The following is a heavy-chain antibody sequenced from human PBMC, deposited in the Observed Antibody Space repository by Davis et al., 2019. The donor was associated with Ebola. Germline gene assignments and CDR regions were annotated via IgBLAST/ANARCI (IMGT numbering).Heavy chain of an antibody. J-gene: IGHJ5*02. Sequence: GESLKISCAASGFTFSSYAMSWVRQAPGKGLEWVSAISGSGGSTYYADSVKGRFTISRDNSKNTLYLQMNSLRAEDTAVYYCAKDRQDIVVVPAAWFDPWGQGTLVTVSS. V-gene: IGHV3-23*01. CDR1: GFTFSSYA. CDR3: AKDRQDIVVVPAAWFDP. CDR2: ISGSGGST. D-gene: IGHD2-2*01.